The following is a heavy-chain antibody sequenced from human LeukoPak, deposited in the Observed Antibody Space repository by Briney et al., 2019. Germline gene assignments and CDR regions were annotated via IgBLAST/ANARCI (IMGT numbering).Heavy chain of an antibody. J-gene: IGHJ4*02. CDR3: AKDVRPAQNYFDY. CDR2: ISGSGGST. Sequence: GGSLRLSCAASGFTFSSYAMSWVRQAPGKGLEGVSAISGSGGSTYYADSVKGRFTIYRDNSKNTLYLQMNSLRAEDTAVYYCAKDVRPAQNYFDYWGQGTLVTVSS. CDR1: GFTFSSYA. V-gene: IGHV3-23*01.